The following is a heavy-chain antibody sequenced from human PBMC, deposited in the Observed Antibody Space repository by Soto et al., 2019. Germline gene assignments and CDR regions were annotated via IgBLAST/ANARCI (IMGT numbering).Heavy chain of an antibody. V-gene: IGHV3-23*01. CDR1: GFRFSTYD. J-gene: IGHJ6*02. CDR3: VRQAKLTTVTANFGYYYGLDV. D-gene: IGHD4-4*01. Sequence: DVQLLESGGGLVQPGGSLRLSCAASGFRFSTYDMSWVRQAPGKGLEWVSGMSGSGSGTYYADSVKGRFTISRDNSKNTLYLQMNSLRVEDTAVYYCVRQAKLTTVTANFGYYYGLDVWGQGTTVTVSS. CDR2: MSGSGSGT.